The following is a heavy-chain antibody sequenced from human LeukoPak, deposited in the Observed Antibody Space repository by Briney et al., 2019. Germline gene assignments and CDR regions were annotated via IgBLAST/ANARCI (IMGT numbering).Heavy chain of an antibody. CDR1: GGSVSSDSYY. V-gene: IGHV4-61*01. Sequence: PSETLSLTCTVSGGSVSSDSYYWSWIRQPPGKGLEWIGYIYYSGSTNYNPSLKSRVTISVDTSKNQFSLKLSSVTAADTAVYYCARGDSIDYWGQGTLVTVSS. J-gene: IGHJ4*02. CDR3: ARGDSIDY. CDR2: IYYSGST. D-gene: IGHD3-22*01.